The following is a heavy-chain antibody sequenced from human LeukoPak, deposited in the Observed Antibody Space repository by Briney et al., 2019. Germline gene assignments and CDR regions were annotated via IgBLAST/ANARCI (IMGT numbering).Heavy chain of an antibody. V-gene: IGHV3-7*03. CDR3: AKVPSGSYSFDP. Sequence: VGSLRLSCAASGFTFSSYWMSWVRQAPGKGLEWVANIKQDGSEKYYADSVKGRFTISRDNSKNTLYLQMNSLRAEDTAVYYCAKVPSGSYSFDPWGQGTLVTVSS. D-gene: IGHD1-26*01. J-gene: IGHJ5*02. CDR1: GFTFSSYW. CDR2: IKQDGSEK.